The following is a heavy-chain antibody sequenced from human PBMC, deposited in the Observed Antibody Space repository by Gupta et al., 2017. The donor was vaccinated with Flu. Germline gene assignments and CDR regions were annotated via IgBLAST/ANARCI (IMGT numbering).Heavy chain of an antibody. CDR2: INHSGST. Sequence: QVQLQQWGAGLLKPSETLSLTCAVYGGSFSGYYWSWIRQPPGKGLEWIGEINHSGSTNYNPSLKSRVTISVDTSKNQFSLKLSSVTAADTAVYYCATITRDSSSDEGWFDPWGQGTLVTVSS. V-gene: IGHV4-34*01. CDR1: GGSFSGYY. CDR3: ATITRDSSSDEGWFDP. D-gene: IGHD6-6*01. J-gene: IGHJ5*02.